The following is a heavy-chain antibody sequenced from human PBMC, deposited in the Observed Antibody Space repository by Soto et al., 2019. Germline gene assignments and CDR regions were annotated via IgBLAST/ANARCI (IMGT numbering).Heavy chain of an antibody. V-gene: IGHV4-59*08. CDR3: ARRGSSSPGVYFDY. CDR2: IYYSGST. Sequence: SETLSLTCTVSGGSISSYYWSWIRQPPGKGLEWIGYIYYSGSTNYNPSLKSRVTISVDTSKNQFSLKLSSVTAADTAVYYCARRGSSSPGVYFDYWGQGTLVTVSS. D-gene: IGHD6-6*01. J-gene: IGHJ4*02. CDR1: GGSISSYY.